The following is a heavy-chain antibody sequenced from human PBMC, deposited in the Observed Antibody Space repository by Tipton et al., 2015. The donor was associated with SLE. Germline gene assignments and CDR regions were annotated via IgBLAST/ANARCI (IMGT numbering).Heavy chain of an antibody. CDR3: AAGGWELLQGAFDI. CDR2: VYYSGTS. CDR1: GGSISTTNYY. J-gene: IGHJ3*02. D-gene: IGHD1-26*01. V-gene: IGHV4-39*01. Sequence: TLSLTCTVSGGSISTTNYYWGWIRQPPGKGLEWLGSVYYSGTSYYNPSLKSRVTRSVDTSKNHFSLRLTSVTAADTAVYYCAAGGWELLQGAFDIWGQGTMITVSS.